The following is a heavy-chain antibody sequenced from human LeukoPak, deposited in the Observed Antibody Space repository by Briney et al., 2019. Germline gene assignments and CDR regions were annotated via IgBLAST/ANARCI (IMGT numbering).Heavy chain of an antibody. CDR1: GYTFTVYY. Sequence: ASVKVSCKASGYTFTVYYMHWVRQAPGQGLEWMGWINPNSGGTNYAQKFQGWVTMTRDTSISTAYMELSRLRSDDTAVYYCARAVSGSYLIYFDYWGQGTLVTVSS. CDR2: INPNSGGT. J-gene: IGHJ4*02. V-gene: IGHV1-2*04. CDR3: ARAVSGSYLIYFDY. D-gene: IGHD1-26*01.